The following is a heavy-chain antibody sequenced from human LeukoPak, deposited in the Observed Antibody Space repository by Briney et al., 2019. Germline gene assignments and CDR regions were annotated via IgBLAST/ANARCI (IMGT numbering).Heavy chain of an antibody. J-gene: IGHJ4*02. V-gene: IGHV4-59*01. CDR1: GGSISSYY. CDR3: ARDTGYGDYVDY. D-gene: IGHD4-17*01. Sequence: SETLSLTCTVSGGSISSYYWSWIRQPPGKGLEWIGYIYYSGSTNYNPSLKSRVTISVDTSKNQFSLKLSSVTAADTAVYYCARDTGYGDYVDYWGQGTLVTVSS. CDR2: IYYSGST.